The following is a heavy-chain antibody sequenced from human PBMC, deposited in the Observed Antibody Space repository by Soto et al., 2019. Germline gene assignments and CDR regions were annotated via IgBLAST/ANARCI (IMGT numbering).Heavy chain of an antibody. V-gene: IGHV4-59*01. CDR2: IYDSGIT. J-gene: IGHJ4*02. CDR3: ARTYDSNGYANEFDS. Sequence: PSETLSLTCNFSGRSINSYYWSLVRQPPGKGLEWIGYIYDSGITSYNPSLKSRVTMSADTSKNQFSLKLTSVTGADTAVYYCARTYDSNGYANEFDSWGQGILVTVSS. D-gene: IGHD3-22*01. CDR1: GRSINSYY.